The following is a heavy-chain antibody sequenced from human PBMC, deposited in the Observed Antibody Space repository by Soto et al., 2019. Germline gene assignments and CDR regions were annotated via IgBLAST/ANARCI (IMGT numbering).Heavy chain of an antibody. CDR1: GFTFSTYE. CDR2: ISVSGNII. CDR3: VRDTMRASAATSLDY. J-gene: IGHJ4*02. V-gene: IGHV3-48*03. Sequence: LRLSCAASGFTFSTYEFNWVRQAPGRGLEWISYISVSGNIIKYAESVKGRFTISRDNADNSLHLHMSNLRVDDTALYFCVRDTMRASAATSLDYWGQGTQVTVSS. D-gene: IGHD2-2*01.